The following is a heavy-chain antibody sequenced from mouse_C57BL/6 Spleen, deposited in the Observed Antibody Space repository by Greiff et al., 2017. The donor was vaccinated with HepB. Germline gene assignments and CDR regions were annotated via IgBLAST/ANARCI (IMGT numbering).Heavy chain of an antibody. D-gene: IGHD1-1*01. CDR1: GYTFTSYW. J-gene: IGHJ1*03. Sequence: QVQLQQPGAELVKPGASVKLSCKASGYTFTSYWMQWVKQRPGQGLEWIGEIDPSDSYTNYNQKFKGKATLTVDTSSSTAYMQLRSLTSEDSAVYYCARPAYYYGSSYWYFDVWGTGTTVTVSS. CDR2: IDPSDSYT. CDR3: ARPAYYYGSSYWYFDV. V-gene: IGHV1-50*01.